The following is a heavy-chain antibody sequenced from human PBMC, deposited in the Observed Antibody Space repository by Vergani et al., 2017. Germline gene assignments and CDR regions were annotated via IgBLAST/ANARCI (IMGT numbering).Heavy chain of an antibody. V-gene: IGHV1-8*03. J-gene: IGHJ6*02. Sequence: QVQLVQSGAEVTKPGASVKVSCKASGYTFTSYDINWVRQATGQGLEWMGWMNPNSGDTGYAQKFQGRVTITRNTSISTAYMELGSQRSEDTAVYYCARDYVWFGGLHPYGMDVWGQGTTVTVSS. CDR1: GYTFTSYD. CDR3: ARDYVWFGGLHPYGMDV. CDR2: MNPNSGDT. D-gene: IGHD3-10*01.